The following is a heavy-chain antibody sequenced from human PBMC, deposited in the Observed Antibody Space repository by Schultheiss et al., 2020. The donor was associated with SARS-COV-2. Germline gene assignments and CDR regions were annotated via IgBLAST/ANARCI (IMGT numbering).Heavy chain of an antibody. J-gene: IGHJ4*02. CDR1: GGTFSSYA. V-gene: IGHV1-69*13. CDR3: ARDDGFGELLRDY. CDR2: IIPIFGTA. D-gene: IGHD3-10*01. Sequence: SVKVSCKASGGTFSSYAISWVRQAPGQELECMGGIIPIFGTANYAQKFQGRVTITADESTSTAYMELSSLRSEDTAVYYCARDDGFGELLRDYWGQGTLVTVSS.